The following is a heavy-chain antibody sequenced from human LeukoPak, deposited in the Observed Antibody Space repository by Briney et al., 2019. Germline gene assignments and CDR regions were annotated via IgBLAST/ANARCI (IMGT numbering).Heavy chain of an antibody. J-gene: IGHJ3*02. CDR1: GGTFSSYT. CDR3: ARDGPRGYSYGYNAFDI. V-gene: IGHV1-69*04. D-gene: IGHD5-18*01. CDR2: IIPILGIA. Sequence: AASVKVSCKASGGTFSSYTISWVRQAPGQGLEWMGRIIPILGIANYAQKFQGRVTITADKSTSTAYMELSSLRSEDTAVYYCARDGPRGYSYGYNAFDIWGQGTMVTVSS.